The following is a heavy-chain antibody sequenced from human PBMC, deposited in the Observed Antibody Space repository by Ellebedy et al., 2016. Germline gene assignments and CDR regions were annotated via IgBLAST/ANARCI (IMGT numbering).Heavy chain of an antibody. V-gene: IGHV3-30*18. J-gene: IGHJ4*02. D-gene: IGHD5-12*01. CDR2: TSYDGTNK. Sequence: GGSLRLSCVVSGFTFNTYSMKWVRQAPGKGLEWVAVTSYDGTNKYYADSVEGRFTISRDNPTNTLYLEMTSLRTDDTAVYYCAKLAFRYSDFESLDHWGQGTLVTVSS. CDR3: AKLAFRYSDFESLDH. CDR1: GFTFNTYS.